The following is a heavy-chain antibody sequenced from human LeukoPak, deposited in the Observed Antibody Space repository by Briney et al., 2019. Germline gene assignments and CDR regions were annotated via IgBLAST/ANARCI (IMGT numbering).Heavy chain of an antibody. CDR1: GGSISSSSYY. Sequence: PSETLSLTCTVSGGSISSSSYYWSWIRQPAGKGLEWIGRIHTSGSTTYNPSLKSRVTISVDTSKNQSSLILSSVTATDTALYYCARGVTAAGHFDYWGQGTLVTVSS. CDR2: IHTSGST. D-gene: IGHD6-13*01. CDR3: ARGVTAAGHFDY. V-gene: IGHV4-61*02. J-gene: IGHJ4*02.